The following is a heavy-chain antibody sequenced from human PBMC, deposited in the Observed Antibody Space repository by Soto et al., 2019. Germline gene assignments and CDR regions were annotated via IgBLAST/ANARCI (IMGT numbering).Heavy chain of an antibody. CDR2: VNPNSGGT. CDR1: GYTFTGYY. CDR3: ARDVGMASRPYLDY. J-gene: IGHJ4*02. D-gene: IGHD6-6*01. V-gene: IGHV1-2*02. Sequence: ASVKVSCKASGYTFTGYYMHWVRQAPGQGLEWMGWVNPNSGGTNYAQKFQGRVTMTRDTSTSTVYMELISLTSEDTAVYYCARDVGMASRPYLDYWGQGTLVTVS.